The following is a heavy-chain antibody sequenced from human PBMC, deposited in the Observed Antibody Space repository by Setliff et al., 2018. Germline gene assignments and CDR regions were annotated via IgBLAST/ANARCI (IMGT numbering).Heavy chain of an antibody. J-gene: IGHJ3*02. V-gene: IGHV4-59*12. CDR1: GGSISPYF. Sequence: SETLSLTCTLSGGSISPYFWSWIRQPPGKGLEWIGYIYHNGNTNVNPSLKSRVTMSVDTSKNQFALNLRSVTAADTAVYYCARGRMRGSCSGPSCTYDPFDIWGQGTPVTVSS. CDR2: IYHNGNT. D-gene: IGHD2-2*01. CDR3: ARGRMRGSCSGPSCTYDPFDI.